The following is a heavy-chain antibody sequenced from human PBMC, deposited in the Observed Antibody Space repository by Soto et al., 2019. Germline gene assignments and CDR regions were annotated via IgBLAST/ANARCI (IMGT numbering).Heavy chain of an antibody. CDR2: IKQDGSDK. J-gene: IGHJ4*02. D-gene: IGHD6-25*01. V-gene: IGHV3-7*01. CDR3: ARTRDSSADFDC. CDR1: GFTFNSYA. Sequence: PGGSLCLSFAASGFTFNSYAMIGVRQAPGKGLEWVANIKQDGSDKYYVDSVKGRFTISRDNAKNSLYLQMNSLRAEDTAVYYCARTRDSSADFDCWGQGTLVTVSS.